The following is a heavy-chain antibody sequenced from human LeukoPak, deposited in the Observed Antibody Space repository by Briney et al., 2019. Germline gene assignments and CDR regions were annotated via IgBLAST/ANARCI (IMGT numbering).Heavy chain of an antibody. J-gene: IGHJ5*02. CDR3: ARVRYYDILTGSKWFDH. D-gene: IGHD3-9*01. V-gene: IGHV4-59*01. CDR2: IYYSGST. CDR1: GGSISSYY. Sequence: SETLSLTCTVSGGSISSYYWSWIRQPPGKGLEWIGYIYYSGSTNYNPSLKSRVTISVDTSKNQFSLKLSSVTAADTAVYYCARVRYYDILTGSKWFDHWGQGTLVTVSS.